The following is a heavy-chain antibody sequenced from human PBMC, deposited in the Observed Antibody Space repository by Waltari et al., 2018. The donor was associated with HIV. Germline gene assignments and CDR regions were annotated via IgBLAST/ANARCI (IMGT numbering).Heavy chain of an antibody. CDR3: ARGRSPYSSGWYASEY. CDR1: GGSFSGYY. V-gene: IGHV4-34*01. Sequence: QVQLQQWGAGLLKPSETLSLTCAVYGGSFSGYYWSWIRQPPGKGLEWIEEINHSGRHNYKPSLKSRVTISVDTSKNQFSLKLSSVTAADTAVYYCARGRSPYSSGWYASEYWGQGTLVTVSS. D-gene: IGHD6-19*01. J-gene: IGHJ4*02. CDR2: INHSGRH.